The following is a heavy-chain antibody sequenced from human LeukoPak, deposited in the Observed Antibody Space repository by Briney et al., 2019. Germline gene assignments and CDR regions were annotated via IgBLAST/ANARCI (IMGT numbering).Heavy chain of an antibody. V-gene: IGHV1-2*02. CDR3: ARGDIVVLPAGIPHNWFDP. Sequence: ASVKVSCKVSGYTLTELSMHWVRQAPGKGLEWMGWINPNSGGTNYAQKFQGRVTMTRDTSISTAYMELSRLRSDDTAVYDCARGDIVVLPAGIPHNWFDPWGQGTLVTVSS. CDR2: INPNSGGT. D-gene: IGHD2-2*02. J-gene: IGHJ5*02. CDR1: GYTLTELS.